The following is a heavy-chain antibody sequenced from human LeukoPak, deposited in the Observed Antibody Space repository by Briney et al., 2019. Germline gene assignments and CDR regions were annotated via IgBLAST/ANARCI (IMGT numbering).Heavy chain of an antibody. D-gene: IGHD3-10*01. V-gene: IGHV3-66*01. J-gene: IGHJ4*02. Sequence: GGSLRLSCAASGFTVSSNYISWVRQAPGKVLEWVSRIYSGGSTYYADSVKGRFTISRDNSKTTLYLQINSLTAEDTAVYYCAREYYYGSGRSHFDYWGQGTLVTVSS. CDR2: IYSGGST. CDR3: AREYYYGSGRSHFDY. CDR1: GFTVSSNY.